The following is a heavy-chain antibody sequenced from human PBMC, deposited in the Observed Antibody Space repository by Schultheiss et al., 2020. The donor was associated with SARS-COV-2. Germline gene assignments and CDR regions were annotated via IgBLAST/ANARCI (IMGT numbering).Heavy chain of an antibody. V-gene: IGHV1-69*13. CDR1: GGKGTKAA. J-gene: IGHJ2*01. CDR2: VIPIFGEA. D-gene: IGHD2-15*01. CDR3: ARVGCSGGSCYRPGGYFDL. Sequence: SSVKVSFTSAGGKGTKAANSWVRQAPGQGLAPGQGLEWVGGVIPIFGEANYAQKFQGRVTITADESTSTAYMELSSLRSEDTAVYYCARVGCSGGSCYRPGGYFDLWGRGTLVTVAS.